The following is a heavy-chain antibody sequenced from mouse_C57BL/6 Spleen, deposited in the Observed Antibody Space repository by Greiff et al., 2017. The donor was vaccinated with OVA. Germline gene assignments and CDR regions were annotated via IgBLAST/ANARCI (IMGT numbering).Heavy chain of an antibody. J-gene: IGHJ2*01. CDR1: GFSLTSYG. CDR3: ARRVTHFDY. D-gene: IGHD2-1*01. CDR2: IWSGGST. V-gene: IGHV2-2*01. Sequence: VQLQQSGPGLVQPSQSLSITCTVSGFSLTSYGVHWVRQSPGKGLEWLGVIWSGGSTDYNAAFISRLSISKDNSKSQVFFKMNSLQADDTAIYYCARRVTHFDYWGQGTTLTVSS.